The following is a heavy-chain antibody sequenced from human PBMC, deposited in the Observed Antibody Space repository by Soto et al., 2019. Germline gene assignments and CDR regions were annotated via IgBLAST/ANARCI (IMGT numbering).Heavy chain of an antibody. V-gene: IGHV4-59*01. CDR3: ARRRTDTYYSYGMDV. CDR2: IYYSGST. J-gene: IGHJ6*02. D-gene: IGHD1-1*01. Sequence: QVQLQESGPGLVKPSETLSLTCTVSGGSISSYYWSWIRQPPGKGLEWIGYIYYSGSTNYNPSLKSRFTISVATSKNQFSLKLSSVTAADTAVYYCARRRTDTYYSYGMDVWGQGTTVTVSS. CDR1: GGSISSYY.